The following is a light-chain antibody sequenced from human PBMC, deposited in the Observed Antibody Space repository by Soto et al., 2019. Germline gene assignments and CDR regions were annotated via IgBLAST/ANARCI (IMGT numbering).Light chain of an antibody. CDR3: QQYGSSGT. CDR2: GAP. Sequence: EIVLTQSPGILSLSQGERAPLSCSASQSISNNSLAWYQQKPGQAPRLLIYGAPNRATGIPDRFSGSGSGTDFTLTISRLEPEDVAVYYCQQYGSSGTFGQGTKVDIK. CDR1: QSISNNS. J-gene: IGKJ1*01. V-gene: IGKV3-20*01.